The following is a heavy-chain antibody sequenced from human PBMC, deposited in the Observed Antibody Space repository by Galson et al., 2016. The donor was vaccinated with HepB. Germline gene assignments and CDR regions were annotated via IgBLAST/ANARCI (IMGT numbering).Heavy chain of an antibody. CDR3: ARSFITFGGIVCNAFEL. Sequence: TLSLTCTVSGTSISSSVYYWAWIRQFPGRGLQWIGYVAYSGGTFYNPSLRSRVTVSVDTSDRQFSLSLESVTAADTAVYYCARSFITFGGIVCNAFELWGRGTAVTVSS. J-gene: IGHJ3*01. CDR2: VAYSGGT. V-gene: IGHV4-31*03. CDR1: GTSISSSVYY. D-gene: IGHD3-16*01.